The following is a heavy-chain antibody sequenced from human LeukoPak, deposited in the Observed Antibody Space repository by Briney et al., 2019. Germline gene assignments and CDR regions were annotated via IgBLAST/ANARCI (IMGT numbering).Heavy chain of an antibody. Sequence: AASVKVSFKVSGYTLTELSMHWVRQAPGKGLEWMGGFDPEDGETIYAQKFQGRVTMTEDTSTDTAYMELSSLRSEDTAVYYCAIQDYYGSGSYYSWGQGTLVTVSP. CDR1: GYTLTELS. CDR3: AIQDYYGSGSYYS. V-gene: IGHV1-24*01. J-gene: IGHJ4*02. D-gene: IGHD3-10*01. CDR2: FDPEDGET.